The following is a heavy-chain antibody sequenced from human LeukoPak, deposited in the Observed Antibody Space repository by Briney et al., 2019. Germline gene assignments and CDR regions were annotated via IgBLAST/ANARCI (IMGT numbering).Heavy chain of an antibody. CDR1: GYTLTGFY. D-gene: IGHD4-17*01. CDR3: ARPTHRLTVTTAIDY. Sequence: ASVKVSCKPSGYTLTGFYIHWVRQAPGQGHQWMGWINPKNGATKYSQNFRGRVTMTRDTSIDTAYMELSSLTSDDTAIYYCARPTHRLTVTTAIDYWGQGTLVTVSS. J-gene: IGHJ4*02. CDR2: INPKNGAT. V-gene: IGHV1-2*02.